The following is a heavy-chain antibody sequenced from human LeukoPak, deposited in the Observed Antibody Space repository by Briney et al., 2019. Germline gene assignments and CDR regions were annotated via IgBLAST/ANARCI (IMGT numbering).Heavy chain of an antibody. CDR2: IHHSGGT. V-gene: IGHV4-34*01. CDR3: ARATASGSGRAYDL. J-gene: IGHJ5*02. CDR1: GESMIRHY. D-gene: IGHD3-10*01. Sequence: WETLSLTCAVYGESMIRHYWTWIRQPPGKRLEWSGEIHHSGGTNSNPSLKNRVTMSIDMSKNQFSLKLNSVTAADTAVYYCARATASGSGRAYDLWAQGNLVPVSS.